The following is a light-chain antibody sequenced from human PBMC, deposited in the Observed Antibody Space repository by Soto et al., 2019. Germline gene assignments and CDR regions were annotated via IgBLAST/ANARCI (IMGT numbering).Light chain of an antibody. CDR3: CSYAGRNVWV. J-gene: IGLJ3*02. V-gene: IGLV2-23*02. CDR2: EVI. CDR1: SSDVGSYNL. Sequence: QSALTQPASVSGSPGQSITISCTGTSSDVGSYNLVSWYQQHPGKAPKVIIYEVIKRPSGVSNRFSGSKSGNTASLTISGLQAEDEADYYCCSYAGRNVWVFGGGTKLTVL.